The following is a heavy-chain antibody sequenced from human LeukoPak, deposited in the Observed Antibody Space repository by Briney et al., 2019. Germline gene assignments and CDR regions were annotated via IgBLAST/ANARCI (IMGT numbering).Heavy chain of an antibody. J-gene: IGHJ4*02. CDR2: IYTSGST. CDR1: GGSISSYY. CDR3: ARGAGYYGSGSYFDY. Sequence: SETLSLTCTVSGGSISSYYWSWIRQPPGKGLEWIGYIYTSGSTNYNPSLKRRVTVSVDTSKNQFSLKLSSVTAADTAVYYCARGAGYYGSGSYFDYWGQGTLVTVSS. V-gene: IGHV4-4*09. D-gene: IGHD3-10*01.